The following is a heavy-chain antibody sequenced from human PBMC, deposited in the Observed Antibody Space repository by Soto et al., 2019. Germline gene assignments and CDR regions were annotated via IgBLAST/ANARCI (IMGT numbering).Heavy chain of an antibody. V-gene: IGHV3-33*01. J-gene: IGHJ6*03. Sequence: GGSLRLSCAASGFTFSSYGMHWVRQAPGKGLEWVAVIWYDGSNKYYADSVKGRFTISRDNSKNTLYLQMNSLRAEDTAVYYCARDPYGSGSYSHYLEVWGQGTTVTVSS. CDR2: IWYDGSNK. CDR3: ARDPYGSGSYSHYLEV. CDR1: GFTFSSYG. D-gene: IGHD3-10*01.